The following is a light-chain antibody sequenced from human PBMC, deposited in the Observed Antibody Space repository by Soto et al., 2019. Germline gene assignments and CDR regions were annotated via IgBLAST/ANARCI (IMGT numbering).Light chain of an antibody. J-gene: IGLJ3*02. Sequence: QSVLTQPASVSGSPGQSITISCTGTSSDVGAYNYVSWYQKHPGKAPKLMIYDVTTRPSGVSDRFSGSKSGITASLTISGLQAEDEADYYCSSYSSSTIWVFGGGTKVTV. CDR2: DVT. V-gene: IGLV2-14*01. CDR1: SSDVGAYNY. CDR3: SSYSSSTIWV.